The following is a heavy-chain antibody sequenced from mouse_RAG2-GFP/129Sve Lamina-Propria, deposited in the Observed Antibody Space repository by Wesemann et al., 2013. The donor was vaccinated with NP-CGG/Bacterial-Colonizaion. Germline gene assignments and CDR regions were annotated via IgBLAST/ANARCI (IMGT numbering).Heavy chain of an antibody. CDR1: GYTFTTYG. CDR2: INTYSGVP. D-gene: IGHD1-1*01. V-gene: IGHV9-3*01. J-gene: IGHJ4*01. Sequence: QIQLVQSGPELKKPGETVKISCKASGYTFTTYGMSWVKQAPGKGLKWMGWINTYSGVPTYADDFKGRFAFSLETSASTAYLQINNLKNEDTATYFCARSTTVVATDYAMDYWGQGTSVTVSS. CDR3: ARSTTVVATDYAMDY.